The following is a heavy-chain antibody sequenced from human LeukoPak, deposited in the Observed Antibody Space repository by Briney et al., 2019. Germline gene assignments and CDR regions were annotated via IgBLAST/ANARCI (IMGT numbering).Heavy chain of an antibody. Sequence: PGGSLRLSCAASGFTFSSYAMGWVRQAPGKGLEWVSGITGSGGSTYYADSVKGRFTISRDNSKNTLYLQMNSLRAEDTAVYYCAKDQYSSGWYFTYQFDYWGQGTLVTVSS. CDR3: AKDQYSSGWYFTYQFDY. CDR1: GFTFSSYA. CDR2: ITGSGGST. V-gene: IGHV3-23*01. D-gene: IGHD6-19*01. J-gene: IGHJ4*02.